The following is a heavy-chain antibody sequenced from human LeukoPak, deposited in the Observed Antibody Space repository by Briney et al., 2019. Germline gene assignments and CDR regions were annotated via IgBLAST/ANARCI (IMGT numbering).Heavy chain of an antibody. V-gene: IGHV3-74*01. CDR2: LRSDGTT. CDR1: VFTFSNSW. D-gene: IGHD1-26*01. J-gene: IGHJ4*02. Sequence: GGSLRLSCAASVFTFSNSWMHWVRQTPGKGLVWVSCLRSDGTTTYAESVKGRFTISRDSAKNTLYLQMNSLRAEDTAVYYCARDGSYKFDYWGQGTLVTVSP. CDR3: ARDGSYKFDY.